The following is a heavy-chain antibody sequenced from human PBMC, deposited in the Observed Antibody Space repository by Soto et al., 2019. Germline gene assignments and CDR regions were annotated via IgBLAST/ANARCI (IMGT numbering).Heavy chain of an antibody. V-gene: IGHV3-15*07. CDR3: TTSNTPDYYGSGSYTIYYYYYGMDV. J-gene: IGHJ6*02. CDR2: IKSKTDGGTT. D-gene: IGHD3-10*01. Sequence: GGSLRLSCAASGFTFSNAWMNWVRQAPGKGLEWVGRIKSKTDGGTTDYAAPVKGRFTISRDDSKNTLYLQMNSLKTEDTAVYYCTTSNTPDYYGSGSYTIYYYYYGMDVWGQGTTVTVSS. CDR1: GFTFSNAW.